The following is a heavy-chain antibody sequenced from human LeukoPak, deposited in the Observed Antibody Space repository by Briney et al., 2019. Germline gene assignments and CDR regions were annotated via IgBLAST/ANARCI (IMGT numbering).Heavy chain of an antibody. D-gene: IGHD3-3*01. CDR1: GGTFSSYA. V-gene: IGHV1-69*13. CDR3: ARDRRDHYDFWSGYPFDY. J-gene: IGHJ4*02. CDR2: IIPIFGTA. Sequence: ASVKVSCTASGGTFSSYAISWVRQAPGQGLEWMGGIIPIFGTANYAQKFQGRVTITADESTSTAYMELSSLRSEDTAVYYCARDRRDHYDFWSGYPFDYWGQGTLVTVSS.